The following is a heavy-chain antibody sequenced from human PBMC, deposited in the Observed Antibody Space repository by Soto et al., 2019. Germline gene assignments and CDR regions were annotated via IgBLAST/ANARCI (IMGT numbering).Heavy chain of an antibody. V-gene: IGHV3-73*01. CDR1: GFTFSGSA. D-gene: IGHD4-4*01. Sequence: GGSLRLSCAASGFTFSGSAMHWVRQASGKGLEWVGRIRSKANSYATAYAASVKGRFTISRDDSKNTAYLQMNSLKTEDTAVYYCTRHGRAETTVTTSANYYYYMDVWGKGTTVTVSS. CDR2: IRSKANSYAT. CDR3: TRHGRAETTVTTSANYYYYMDV. J-gene: IGHJ6*03.